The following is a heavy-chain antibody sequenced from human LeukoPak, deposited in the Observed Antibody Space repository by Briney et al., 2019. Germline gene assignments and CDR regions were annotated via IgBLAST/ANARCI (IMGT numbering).Heavy chain of an antibody. CDR2: IYYSGST. CDR3: ARHWGNWFDP. Sequence: SETLSLTCTVSGGSISSYYWNWIRQPPGKGLEWIGYIYYSGSTNYNPSLKSRVTISVDTSKNQFSLKLSSVTAADTAVYYCARHWGNWFDPWGQGTLVTVSS. V-gene: IGHV4-59*08. D-gene: IGHD3-16*01. J-gene: IGHJ5*02. CDR1: GGSISSYY.